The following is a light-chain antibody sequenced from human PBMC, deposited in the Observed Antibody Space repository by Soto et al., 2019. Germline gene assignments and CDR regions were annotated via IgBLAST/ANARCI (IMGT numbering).Light chain of an antibody. CDR2: GAS. V-gene: IGKV3D-15*01. CDR3: QQYNKWPPWT. CDR1: QSVSSN. J-gene: IGKJ1*01. Sequence: EIVMTQSPATLSVSPGERATLSCRASQSVSSNLAWYQQKPGQAPRLLIYGASTRATGIPARFSGSGSGTEFTLTISSLQSEDFAVYFCQQYNKWPPWTFGRGTKVDIK.